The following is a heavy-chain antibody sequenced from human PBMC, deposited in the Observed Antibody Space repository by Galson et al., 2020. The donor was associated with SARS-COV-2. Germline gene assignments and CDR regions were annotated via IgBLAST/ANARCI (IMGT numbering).Heavy chain of an antibody. Sequence: GGSLRLSCAASGFTFDDYAMHWVRQAPGKGLEWVSGISWNSGSIGYADSVKGRFTISRDNAKNSLYLQMNSLRAEDTALYYCAKESPSSSGGSCYYYYYGMDVWGQGTTVTVSS. CDR3: AKESPSSSGGSCYYYYYGMDV. D-gene: IGHD2-15*01. CDR2: ISWNSGSI. CDR1: GFTFDDYA. J-gene: IGHJ6*02. V-gene: IGHV3-9*01.